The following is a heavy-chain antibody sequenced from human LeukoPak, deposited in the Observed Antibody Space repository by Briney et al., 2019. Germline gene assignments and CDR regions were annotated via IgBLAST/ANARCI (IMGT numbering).Heavy chain of an antibody. CDR1: GFTFDDYA. CDR3: AKGPYSSLYYFDY. Sequence: GRSLRLSCAASGFTFDDYAMHWVRQAPGKGLEWVSGISWNSGSIGYADSVKGRFTISRDNAKNSLYLQMNSLRAEDTALYYCAKGPYSSLYYFDYWGQGTLVTVSS. V-gene: IGHV3-9*01. CDR2: ISWNSGSI. J-gene: IGHJ4*02. D-gene: IGHD6-13*01.